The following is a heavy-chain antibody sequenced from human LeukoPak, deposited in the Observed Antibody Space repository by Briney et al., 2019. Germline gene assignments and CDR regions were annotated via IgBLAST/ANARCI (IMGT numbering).Heavy chain of an antibody. J-gene: IGHJ4*02. CDR1: GFTVSSNY. V-gene: IGHV3-66*01. D-gene: IGHD2-2*01. Sequence: GGSLRLSCAASGFTVSSNYMSWVRQAPGKGLEWVSVIYSGGSTYYADSVKGRFTISRDNSKNTLYLQMNSLRAEDTAVYYCAKDQGHSTSYYADYWGQGTLVTVSS. CDR3: AKDQGHSTSYYADY. CDR2: IYSGGST.